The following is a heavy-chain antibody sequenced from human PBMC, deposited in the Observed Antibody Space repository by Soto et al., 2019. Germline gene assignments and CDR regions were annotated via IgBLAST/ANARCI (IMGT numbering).Heavy chain of an antibody. CDR3: ARLYYDPYFDY. CDR1: GGSISSGGYS. CDR2: IYHSGST. J-gene: IGHJ4*02. Sequence: QLQLQESGSGLVKPSQTLSLTCAVSGGSISSGGYSWSWIRQPPGKGLEWIGYIYHSGSTYYNPSIKSRVSISVDRSKNQFALKLSSVTDAATAVYYCARLYYDPYFDYWGQGTLVTVSS. V-gene: IGHV4-30-2*01. D-gene: IGHD3-3*01.